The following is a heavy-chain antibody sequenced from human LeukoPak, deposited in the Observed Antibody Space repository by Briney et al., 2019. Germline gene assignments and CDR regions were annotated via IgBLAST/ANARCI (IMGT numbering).Heavy chain of an antibody. V-gene: IGHV3-7*01. Sequence: AGSLRLSCVASGITFTNSWMGWARQAPGKGLEWVADIKEDDSQKNYVDSVKGRFTISRDNAKNSLYLQMNSLRAEDTAVYYCARVSAYGSGTLPYWFDPWGQGTLVTVSS. CDR3: ARVSAYGSGTLPYWFDP. J-gene: IGHJ5*02. CDR2: IKEDDSQK. CDR1: GITFTNSW. D-gene: IGHD3-10*01.